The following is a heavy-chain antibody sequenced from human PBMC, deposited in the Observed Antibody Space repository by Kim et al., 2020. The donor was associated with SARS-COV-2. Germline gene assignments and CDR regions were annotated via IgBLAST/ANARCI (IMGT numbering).Heavy chain of an antibody. V-gene: IGHV3-21*01. CDR3: ARDEYSSSWYDIL. D-gene: IGHD6-13*01. CDR2: ISSSSSYI. J-gene: IGHJ3*01. Sequence: GGSLRLSCAASGFTFSSYSMNWVRQAPGKGLEWVPSISSSSSYIYYADSVKGRFTISRDNAKNSLYLQMNSLRAEDTAVYYCARDEYSSSWYDILWGQGTMVTVSS. CDR1: GFTFSSYS.